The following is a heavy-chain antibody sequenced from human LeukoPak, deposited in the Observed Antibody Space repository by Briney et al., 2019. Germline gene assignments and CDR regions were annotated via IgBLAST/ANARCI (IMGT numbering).Heavy chain of an antibody. J-gene: IGHJ4*02. D-gene: IGHD5-18*01. CDR1: GFTFSSYW. CDR3: ARHLSGITGYTYGRGIDY. V-gene: IGHV3-7*01. CDR2: IKNDGSEK. Sequence: GGSLRLSCAASGFTFSSYWMSCVRQAPGKGLEWVANIKNDGSEKYYVDSVKGRFTISRDNAKKSLYLQMNSLRAEDTAVYYCARHLSGITGYTYGRGIDYWGQGTLLTVSS.